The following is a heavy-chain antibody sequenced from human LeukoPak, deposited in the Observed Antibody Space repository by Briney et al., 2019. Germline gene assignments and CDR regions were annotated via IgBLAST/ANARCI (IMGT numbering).Heavy chain of an antibody. CDR2: ISYDGSNK. D-gene: IGHD3-10*01. Sequence: GRSLRPSCAASGFTFSSYAMHWVRQAPGKGLEWVAVISYDGSNKYYADSVKGRFTISRDNSKNTLYMQMNSLRAEDTAVYYCARGGWFIVDYWGQGTLVTVSS. J-gene: IGHJ4*02. CDR1: GFTFSSYA. CDR3: ARGGWFIVDY. V-gene: IGHV3-30-3*01.